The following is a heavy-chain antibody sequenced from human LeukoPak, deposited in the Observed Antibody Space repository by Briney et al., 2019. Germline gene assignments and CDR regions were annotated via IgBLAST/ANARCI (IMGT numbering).Heavy chain of an antibody. V-gene: IGHV1-2*04. D-gene: IGHD1-26*01. Sequence: ASVKVSCKASGYTFTGYYMHWVRQAPGQGLEWMGWINPNSGGTSYAQKFQGWVTMTRDTSISTAYMELSRLRSDDTAVYYCAKEWEPNGPFDYWGQGTLVTVSS. CDR2: INPNSGGT. CDR1: GYTFTGYY. CDR3: AKEWEPNGPFDY. J-gene: IGHJ4*02.